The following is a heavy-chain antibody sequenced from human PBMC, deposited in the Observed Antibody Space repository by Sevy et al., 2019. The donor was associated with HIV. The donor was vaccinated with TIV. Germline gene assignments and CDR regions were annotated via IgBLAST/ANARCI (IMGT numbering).Heavy chain of an antibody. CDR1: GYSFTSYW. CDR2: IYPGDSDT. CDR3: ARDRDYYDSSGYIPTHAFDI. Sequence: GESLKISCKGSGYSFTSYWIGWVRQMPGKGLEWMGIIYPGDSDTRYSPSFQGQVPISADKSISTAYLQWSSLKASDTAMYYCARDRDYYDSSGYIPTHAFDIWGQGTMVTVSS. V-gene: IGHV5-51*01. J-gene: IGHJ3*02. D-gene: IGHD3-22*01.